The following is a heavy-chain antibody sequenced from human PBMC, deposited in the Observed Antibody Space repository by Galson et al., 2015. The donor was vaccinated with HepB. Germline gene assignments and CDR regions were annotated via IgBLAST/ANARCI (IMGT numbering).Heavy chain of an antibody. CDR3: ARDHDYGAKTYYHYYYMDV. CDR2: ISSDGGKG. J-gene: IGHJ6*03. Sequence: SLRLSCAASEFTFNSYAMHWVRQAPGKGLEWVAVISSDGGKGYYADSVKGRFTISRDNSRNTVHLQVNRLRGEDTAVYYCARDHDYGAKTYYHYYYMDVWGSGTTVTVSS. CDR1: EFTFNSYA. V-gene: IGHV3-30-3*01. D-gene: IGHD4-17*01.